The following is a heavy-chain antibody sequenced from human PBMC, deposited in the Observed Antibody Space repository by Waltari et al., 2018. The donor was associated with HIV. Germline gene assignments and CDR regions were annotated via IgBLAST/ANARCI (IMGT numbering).Heavy chain of an antibody. Sequence: HVQLQQCGTGLLKPSATLSLTCAVQGGSSSNYYWSWIRQPPGKGLGWIAEITHSGRTNYNPSLRSRLTISVDTSKTQLSVKLTAMTAADTAVYFCARGQYGPGSREDYCGQGTLVTVAS. J-gene: IGHJ4*02. V-gene: IGHV4-34*02. CDR2: ITHSGRT. D-gene: IGHD3-10*01. CDR3: ARGQYGPGSREDY. CDR1: GGSSSNYY.